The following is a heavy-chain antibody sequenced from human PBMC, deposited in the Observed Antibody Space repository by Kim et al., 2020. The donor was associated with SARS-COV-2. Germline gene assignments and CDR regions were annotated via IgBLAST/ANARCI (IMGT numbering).Heavy chain of an antibody. Sequence: SETLSLTCTVSGGSINNGAYYWGWIRQPPGKGLEWIGYVYYIGTTYYNPSLKSRVNASVDTSKKQFSLKLTSVTAADTAVYYCAGLTRNLFWWSVGVDV. CDR1: GGSINNGAYY. CDR3: AGLTRNLFWWSVGVDV. CDR2: VYYIGTT. J-gene: IGHJ3*01. D-gene: IGHD2-21*01. V-gene: IGHV4-39*07.